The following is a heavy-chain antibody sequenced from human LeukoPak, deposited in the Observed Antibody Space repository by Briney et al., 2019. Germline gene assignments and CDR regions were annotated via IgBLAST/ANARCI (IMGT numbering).Heavy chain of an antibody. D-gene: IGHD2-2*01. CDR2: IRYDGSNK. J-gene: IGHJ6*03. CDR3: AKDFLYCSSTSCPPMVRDYSYMDV. V-gene: IGHV3-30*02. CDR1: GFTFSSYW. Sequence: GGSLRLSCAASGFTFSSYWMHWVRQAPGKGLEWVSFIRYDGSNKYYADSVKGRFTISRDNSKNTLYLQMNSLRAEDTAVYYCAKDFLYCSSTSCPPMVRDYSYMDVWGKGTTVTVSS.